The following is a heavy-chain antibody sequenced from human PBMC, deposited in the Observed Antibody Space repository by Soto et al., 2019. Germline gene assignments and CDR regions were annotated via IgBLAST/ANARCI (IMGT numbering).Heavy chain of an antibody. CDR1: GYTLTELS. V-gene: IGHV1-24*01. J-gene: IGHJ3*02. Sequence: ASVKVSCKVSGYTLTELSMHWVRQAPGKGLEWMGGFDPEDGETIYAQKFQGRVTMTEDTSTDTAYMELSSLRSEGTAVYYCATVGYCSSTSCPRVPFAIWGQGTMVTVSS. CDR2: FDPEDGET. D-gene: IGHD2-2*01. CDR3: ATVGYCSSTSCPRVPFAI.